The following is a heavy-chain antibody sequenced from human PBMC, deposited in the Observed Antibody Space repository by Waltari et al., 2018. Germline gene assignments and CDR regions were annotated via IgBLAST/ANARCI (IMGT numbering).Heavy chain of an antibody. Sequence: QLQLQESGPGLVKPSETLSLTCTVSGGSISSSSYYWGWIRQPPGKGLEWIGSIYYSGSTYYNPSRKSRVTISVDTSKNQFSLKLSSVTAADTAVYYCARSHSSGGTGGAFDIWGQGTMVTVSS. V-gene: IGHV4-39*01. J-gene: IGHJ3*02. CDR3: ARSHSSGGTGGAFDI. D-gene: IGHD6-19*01. CDR1: GGSISSSSYY. CDR2: IYYSGST.